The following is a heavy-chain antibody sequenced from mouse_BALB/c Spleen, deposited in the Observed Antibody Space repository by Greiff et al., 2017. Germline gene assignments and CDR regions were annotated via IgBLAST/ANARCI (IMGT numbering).Heavy chain of an antibody. V-gene: IGHV5-6-4*01. J-gene: IGHJ3*01. CDR2: ISSGGSYT. CDR3: TRDNPYGNYVFAY. D-gene: IGHD2-1*01. CDR1: GFTFSSYT. Sequence: EVNVVESGGGLVKPGGSLKLSCAASGFTFSSYTMSWVRQTPEKRLEWVATISSGGSYTYYPDSVKGRFTISRDNAKNTLYLQMSSLKSEDTAMYYCTRDNPYGNYVFAYWGQGTLVTVSA.